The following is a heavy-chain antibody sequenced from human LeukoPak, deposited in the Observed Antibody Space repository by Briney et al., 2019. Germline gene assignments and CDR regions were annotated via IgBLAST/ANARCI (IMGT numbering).Heavy chain of an antibody. CDR3: ARCAFYYYYMDV. Sequence: ASVKVSCKASGYTFTTYNINWVRQAPGQGLEWMGWISGYNGNTNYAQKLQGRVTMTTDTSTSTAYMELSRLRSDDTAVYYCARCAFYYYYMDVWGKGTTVTVSS. V-gene: IGHV1-18*01. CDR1: GYTFTTYN. J-gene: IGHJ6*03. CDR2: ISGYNGNT.